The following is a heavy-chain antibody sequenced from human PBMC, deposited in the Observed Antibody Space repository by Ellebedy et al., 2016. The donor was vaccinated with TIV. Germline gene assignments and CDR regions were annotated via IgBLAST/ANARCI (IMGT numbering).Heavy chain of an antibody. Sequence: PGGSLRLSCTASGFSLSSFWMSWVRQAPGKGLESVANINHAGSETYYVDSVKGRFTISRDNAKNSLYLQMDSLRAEDTAVYFCATAPRVGTDYWGQGTLVTVSS. CDR2: INHAGSET. CDR3: ATAPRVGTDY. D-gene: IGHD1-26*01. V-gene: IGHV3-7*03. CDR1: GFSLSSFW. J-gene: IGHJ4*02.